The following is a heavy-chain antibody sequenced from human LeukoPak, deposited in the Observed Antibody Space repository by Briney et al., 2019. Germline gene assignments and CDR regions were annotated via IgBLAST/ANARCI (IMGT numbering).Heavy chain of an antibody. Sequence: PGGSLRLPCAASGFTFSNYGMNWVRQAPGKGLEWVSTISSTSGYIYYADSVKGRFIISRDNAKNSLYLQMNSLRAEDTAVYYCARDSGWSNYCFDYWGQGTLVTVSS. CDR3: ARDSGWSNYCFDY. D-gene: IGHD2-15*01. J-gene: IGHJ4*02. V-gene: IGHV3-21*01. CDR1: GFTFSNYG. CDR2: ISSTSGYI.